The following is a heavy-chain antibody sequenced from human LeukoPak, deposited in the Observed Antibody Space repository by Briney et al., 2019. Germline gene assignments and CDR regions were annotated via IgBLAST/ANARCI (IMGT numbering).Heavy chain of an antibody. CDR3: ARGGVVVTTVPIS. V-gene: IGHV3-7*05. D-gene: IGHD4-11*01. J-gene: IGHJ5*02. CDR1: GFTFSSYW. Sequence: GGSLRLSCAASGFTFSSYWMTWVRQAPGKGLEWVANIKQDGSEKYYVDSVKGRFTISRDNAKNSLYLQMNSLRAEDTAEYYCARGGVVVTTVPISWGQGTLVTVSS. CDR2: IKQDGSEK.